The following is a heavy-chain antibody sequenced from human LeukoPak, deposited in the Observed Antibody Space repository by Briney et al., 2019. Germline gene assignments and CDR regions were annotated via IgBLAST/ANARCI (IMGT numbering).Heavy chain of an antibody. CDR3: AREGADWGGNFYAMDV. Sequence: SETLSLTCTVSGDSIKSDEYHWSWIRQPPGKGLEWIGYIFYRGTTYYNPSLMSRVTISLDTSKNQFSLKLSSVAAADTAVYYCAREGADWGGNFYAMDVWAQGTTVTVSS. CDR2: IFYRGTT. CDR1: GDSIKSDEYH. J-gene: IGHJ6*02. V-gene: IGHV4-30-4*01. D-gene: IGHD7-27*01.